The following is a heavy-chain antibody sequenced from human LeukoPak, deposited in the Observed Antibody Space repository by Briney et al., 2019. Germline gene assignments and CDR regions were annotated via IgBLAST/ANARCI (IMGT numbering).Heavy chain of an antibody. Sequence: GGSVKVSCKASGGTFSSYAISWVPPAPRGGLEWMGGIIPIFGTANYAQKFQGRVTITADKSTSTAYMELSSLRSEDTAVYYCAREREGGLCFDYWGQGTLVTVSS. D-gene: IGHD3-16*01. J-gene: IGHJ4*02. CDR1: GGTFSSYA. CDR3: AREREGGLCFDY. V-gene: IGHV1-69*06. CDR2: IIPIFGTA.